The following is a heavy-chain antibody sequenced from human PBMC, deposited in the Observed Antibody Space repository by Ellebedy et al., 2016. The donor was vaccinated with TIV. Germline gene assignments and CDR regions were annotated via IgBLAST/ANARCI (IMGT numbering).Heavy chain of an antibody. CDR1: GFSLSTSGMG. J-gene: IGHJ3*01. V-gene: IGHV2-70*01. CDR2: IDWGDDK. CDR3: ALIRFYDSGGGDAFDF. D-gene: IGHD3-22*01. Sequence: SGPTLVKPTQTLTLTCTFSGFSLSTSGMGVGWIRQPPGKALEWLAVIDWGDDKFYSTSLKTRLTISKDTSKSQVVLTMTNMDPVDTATYYCALIRFYDSGGGDAFDFWGPGTMVTVSS.